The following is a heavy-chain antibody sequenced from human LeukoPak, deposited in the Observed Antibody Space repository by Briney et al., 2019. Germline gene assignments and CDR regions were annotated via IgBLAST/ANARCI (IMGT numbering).Heavy chain of an antibody. Sequence: ASVKVSCKASGYTFTSYAMHWVRQAPGQRLEWMGWINAGNGNTKYSQKFQGRVTITRDTSASTAYMELSSLRSEDTAVYYCARITSSGSYSRGYFDYWGQGTLVTVSS. V-gene: IGHV1-3*01. D-gene: IGHD1-26*01. CDR2: INAGNGNT. J-gene: IGHJ4*02. CDR3: ARITSSGSYSRGYFDY. CDR1: GYTFTSYA.